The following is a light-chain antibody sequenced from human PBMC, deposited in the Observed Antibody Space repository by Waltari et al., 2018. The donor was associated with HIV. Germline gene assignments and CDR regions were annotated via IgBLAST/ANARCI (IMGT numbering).Light chain of an antibody. V-gene: IGKV3-20*01. J-gene: IGKJ3*01. CDR1: QSVSNSY. Sequence: EIVLTQFPGTLSLSPGERATLSCRASQSVSNSYLAWYQQKPGQAPRLLIYGTSSRATGIPDRFSGSGSGTDFTLTISRLEPEDFAVYYCQQYRGSPGFTFGPGTKVDI. CDR3: QQYRGSPGFT. CDR2: GTS.